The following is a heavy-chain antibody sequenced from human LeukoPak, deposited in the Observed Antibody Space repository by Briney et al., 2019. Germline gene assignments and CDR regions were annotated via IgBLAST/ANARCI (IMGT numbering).Heavy chain of an antibody. V-gene: IGHV3-30-3*01. CDR2: ISYDGSNT. J-gene: IGHJ6*02. Sequence: GGSLRLSCAASGFTFSDYSMHWVRQAPGKGLEWVAFISYDGSNTYFADSVKGRFTISRDSSKSTLFLQMNSLRAEDTAVHYCARDGSVAGPYYYYYGMDVWGQGTTVTVSS. D-gene: IGHD6-19*01. CDR3: ARDGSVAGPYYYYYGMDV. CDR1: GFTFSDYS.